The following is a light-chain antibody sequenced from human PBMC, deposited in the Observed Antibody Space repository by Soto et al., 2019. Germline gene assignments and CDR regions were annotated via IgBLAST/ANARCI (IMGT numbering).Light chain of an antibody. J-gene: IGKJ4*01. CDR1: QSVNSN. CDR3: QQYNDWPLT. V-gene: IGKV3-15*01. CDR2: GAS. Sequence: EKVMTQSPAALSVSPGERATLSCRASQSVNSNLAWYQQKPGQAPRLLLYGASTRATGIPARFSGSASGTEFTLTISSRQSEDSAVYYCQQYNDWPLTFGGGTKGEIK.